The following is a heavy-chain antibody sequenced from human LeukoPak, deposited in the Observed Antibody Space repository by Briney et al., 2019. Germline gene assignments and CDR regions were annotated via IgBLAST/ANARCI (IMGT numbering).Heavy chain of an antibody. CDR3: ASRGSSWSVRFDY. D-gene: IGHD6-13*01. Sequence: ASVKVSCKASGGTFSSYAISWVRQAPGQGLEWMGGIIPIFGTANYAQKFQGRATITTDESTSTAYMELSSLRSEDTAVYYCASRGSSWSVRFDYWGQGTLVTVSS. V-gene: IGHV1-69*05. J-gene: IGHJ4*02. CDR2: IIPIFGTA. CDR1: GGTFSSYA.